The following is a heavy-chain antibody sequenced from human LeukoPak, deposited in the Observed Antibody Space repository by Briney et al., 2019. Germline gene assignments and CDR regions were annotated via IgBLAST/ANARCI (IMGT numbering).Heavy chain of an antibody. CDR3: ARDFSSGSKVYYYYYMDV. V-gene: IGHV4-39*07. J-gene: IGHJ6*03. CDR2: IYYSGST. Sequence: SSETLSLTCTVSGGSISSSSYYWGWIRQPPGKGLEWIGSIYYSGSTYYNPSLKSRVTISVDTSKNQFSLKLSSVTAADTAVYYCARDFSSGSKVYYYYYMDVWGKGTTVTVSS. CDR1: GGSISSSSYY. D-gene: IGHD1-26*01.